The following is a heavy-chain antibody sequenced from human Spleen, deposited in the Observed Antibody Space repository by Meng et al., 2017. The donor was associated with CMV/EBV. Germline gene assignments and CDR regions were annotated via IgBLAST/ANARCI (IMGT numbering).Heavy chain of an antibody. Sequence: SGFIFSSYAMHWVRKAPGKGLEWVAVISNDGSNKNSADSVKGRFTISRDKSKNTLYLKMNRLRGEDTAVYYCARAYCGGDCYSGFDYWGQGTLVTVSS. J-gene: IGHJ4*02. CDR2: ISNDGSNK. CDR1: GFIFSSYA. CDR3: ARAYCGGDCYSGFDY. D-gene: IGHD2-21*02. V-gene: IGHV3-30-3*01.